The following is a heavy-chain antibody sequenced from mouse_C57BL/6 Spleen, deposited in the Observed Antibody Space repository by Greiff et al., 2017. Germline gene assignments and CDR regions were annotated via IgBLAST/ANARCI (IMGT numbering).Heavy chain of an antibody. V-gene: IGHV1-64*01. CDR1: GYTFTSYW. CDR2: IHPNSGST. D-gene: IGHD5-1*01. Sequence: QVQLQQPGAELVKPGASVKLSCKASGYTFTSYWMHWVKQRPGQGLEWIGMIHPNSGSTNYNEKFKSKATLTVDKSSSTAYMQLSSLTSEDSAVYYCARRNLRYYFDYWGQGTTLTVSS. J-gene: IGHJ2*01. CDR3: ARRNLRYYFDY.